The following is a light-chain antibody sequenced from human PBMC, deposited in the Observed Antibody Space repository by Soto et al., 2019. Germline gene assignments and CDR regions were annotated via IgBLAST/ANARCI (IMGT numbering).Light chain of an antibody. CDR1: QSLLHSDGKTY. V-gene: IGKV2D-29*01. CDR3: LQSVPLRWT. CDR2: EVS. J-gene: IGKJ1*01. Sequence: DIVMTQTPLSLSVTPGQPASISCKSSQSLLHSDGKTYFYWYLQKPGQPPQLLSYEVSNRFSGVSDRFSGSRSGTSFTLKLSRVGAEDVGVYHCLQSVPLRWTFGQGNNVEIK.